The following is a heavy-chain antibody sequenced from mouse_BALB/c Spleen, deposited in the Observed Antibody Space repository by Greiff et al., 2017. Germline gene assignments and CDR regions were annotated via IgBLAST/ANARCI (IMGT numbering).Heavy chain of an antibody. V-gene: IGHV2-6-7*01. J-gene: IGHJ3*01. CDR3: ARYRFAY. Sequence: VQLKQSGPGLVAPSQSLSITCTVSGFSLPGYGVNWVRQPPGKGLEWLGMIWGDGSTDYNSALKSRLSISKDNSKSQVFLKMNRLQTDDTARYYGARYRFAYWGQGTLVTVSA. CDR1: GFSLPGYG. CDR2: IWGDGST.